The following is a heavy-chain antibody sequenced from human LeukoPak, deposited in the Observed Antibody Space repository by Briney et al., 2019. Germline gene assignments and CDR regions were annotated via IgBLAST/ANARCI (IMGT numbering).Heavy chain of an antibody. V-gene: IGHV4-34*01. CDR2: INHSGST. Sequence: PSETLSLTCAVYGGSFSGYYWSWIRQPPGKGLEWIGEINHSGSTNYNPSLKSRVTISVDTSKNQFSLKLSSVTAADTAVYYRAQRGHSVVASFDYWGQGTLVTVSS. J-gene: IGHJ4*02. CDR1: GGSFSGYY. D-gene: IGHD2-15*01. CDR3: AQRGHSVVASFDY.